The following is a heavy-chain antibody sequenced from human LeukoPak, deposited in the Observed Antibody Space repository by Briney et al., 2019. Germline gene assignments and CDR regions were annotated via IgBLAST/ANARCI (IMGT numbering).Heavy chain of an antibody. CDR1: GGSISSYY. CDR3: ARAPGAAVDFDY. Sequence: TSETLSLTCTVSGGSISSYYWSWIRQPAGKGLEWIGRINTDGFSNYNPSLKSRVTMSVDTSKEQFSLKLDSVTAADAAVYHCARAPGAAVDFDYWGQGTLVTVSS. V-gene: IGHV4-4*07. J-gene: IGHJ4*02. D-gene: IGHD6-19*01. CDR2: INTDGFS.